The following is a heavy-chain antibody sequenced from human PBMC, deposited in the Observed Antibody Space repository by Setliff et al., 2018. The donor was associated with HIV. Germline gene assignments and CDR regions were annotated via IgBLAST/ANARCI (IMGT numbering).Heavy chain of an antibody. Sequence: ASVKVSCKASGYSFNRNAIHWVRQAPGQRLEWMGLINADNDNKKYSQKFQGRVTITRDTSASTAYMELINLRSEDTAVYYCMRGTGPGAYLCDYWGQGTLVTVSS. D-gene: IGHD3-10*01. CDR3: MRGTGPGAYLCDY. V-gene: IGHV1-3*01. CDR2: INADNDNK. CDR1: GYSFNRNA. J-gene: IGHJ4*02.